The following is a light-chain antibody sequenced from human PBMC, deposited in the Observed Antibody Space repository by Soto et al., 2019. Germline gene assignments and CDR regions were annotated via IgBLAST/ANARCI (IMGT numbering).Light chain of an antibody. Sequence: SSELAQPPSVSVAPGQTATVTCGGNNIGSKSVHWYQQKPGQAPVLVIYSDSDRPSEIPERFSGSNSGSTATLTIGRVEAGDEADYFCQVWDSSSNRVVFGGGTKLTVL. J-gene: IGLJ2*01. CDR1: NIGSKS. V-gene: IGLV3-21*01. CDR2: SDS. CDR3: QVWDSSSNRVV.